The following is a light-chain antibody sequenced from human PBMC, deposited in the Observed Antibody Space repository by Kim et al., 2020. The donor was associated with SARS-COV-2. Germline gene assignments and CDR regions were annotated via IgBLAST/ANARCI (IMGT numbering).Light chain of an antibody. CDR3: HNHNRY. CDR1: QSITSG. J-gene: IGKJ4*01. CDR2: LVS. V-gene: IGKV1-5*01. Sequence: TPSASVGDTATIASRDSQSITSGFAWYQQRPGKVPKPLISLVSNLDNGVPSRFGGSGSGTHFTLTLSSLQPDDFATYYCHNHNRYFGGGTKVDIK.